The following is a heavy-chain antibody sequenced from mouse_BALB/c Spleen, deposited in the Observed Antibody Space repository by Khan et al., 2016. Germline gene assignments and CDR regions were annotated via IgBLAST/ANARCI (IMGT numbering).Heavy chain of an antibody. CDR3: NASYYGNYYSLDY. CDR2: IDPENGDT. D-gene: IGHD2-1*01. Sequence: VQLQQSGAEVVRSGASVKLSCTASGFNIKDYYMHWVKQRPEQGLEWIGWIDPENGDTENAPKFRGKATVTADTSSNTAYLQLSSLTSEDPAVYYCNASYYGNYYSLDYWGQGTSVTFSS. J-gene: IGHJ4*01. V-gene: IGHV14-4*02. CDR1: GFNIKDYY.